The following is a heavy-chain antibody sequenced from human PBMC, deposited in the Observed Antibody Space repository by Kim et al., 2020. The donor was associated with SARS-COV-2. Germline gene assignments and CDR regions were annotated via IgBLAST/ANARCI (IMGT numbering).Heavy chain of an antibody. CDR3: ARVGIGSGWHDEEDYYYYGMDV. CDR1: GGSFSGYY. V-gene: IGHV4-34*01. D-gene: IGHD6-19*01. J-gene: IGHJ6*02. Sequence: SETLSLTCAVYGGSFSGYYWSWIRQPPGKGLEWIGEINHSGSTNYNPSLKSRVTISVDTSKNQFSLKLSSVTAADTAVYYCARVGIGSGWHDEEDYYYYGMDVWGQGTTVTVSS. CDR2: INHSGST.